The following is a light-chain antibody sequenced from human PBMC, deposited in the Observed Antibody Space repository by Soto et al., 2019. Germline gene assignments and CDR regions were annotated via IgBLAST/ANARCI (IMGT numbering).Light chain of an antibody. V-gene: IGKV1-5*03. J-gene: IGKJ4*01. CDR3: QQYEAYPLT. CDR2: KAS. CDR1: QSNNSW. Sequence: DIQLTQSPSTLSASVGDRVTITCRASQSNNSWLAWYQQKPGKAPKLLVYKASSLESGVPSRFSGSGSGTEFTLTISTLQPDDFATYYCQQYEAYPLTFGGGTKVEI.